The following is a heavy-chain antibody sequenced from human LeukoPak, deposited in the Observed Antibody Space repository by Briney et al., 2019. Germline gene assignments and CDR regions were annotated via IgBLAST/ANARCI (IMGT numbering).Heavy chain of an antibody. V-gene: IGHV3-53*01. D-gene: IGHD5-18*01. CDR2: LYSGGST. CDR3: TRSDTTIVRFDY. CDR1: GFTFNTYW. Sequence: TGGSLRLSCVASGFTFNTYWMSWVRQAPGKGLEWVSVLYSGGSTYYADSVKGRFTISRDNSRNTLFLQMNSLRVEDTAIYYCTRSDTTIVRFDYWGLGTLVTVSS. J-gene: IGHJ4*02.